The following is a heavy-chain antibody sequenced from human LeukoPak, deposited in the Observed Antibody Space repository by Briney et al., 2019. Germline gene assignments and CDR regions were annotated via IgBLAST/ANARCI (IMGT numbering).Heavy chain of an antibody. Sequence: SETLSLTCTVSGRSISSYYWSWIRQPPGKGLEWIGYIYYSGSTNYNPSLKSRVTISVDTSKNQFSLKLSSVTAADTAVYYCARRLLSGDSSAFDYWGQGTLVTVSS. J-gene: IGHJ4*02. D-gene: IGHD3-22*01. CDR3: ARRLLSGDSSAFDY. CDR2: IYYSGST. CDR1: GRSISSYY. V-gene: IGHV4-59*08.